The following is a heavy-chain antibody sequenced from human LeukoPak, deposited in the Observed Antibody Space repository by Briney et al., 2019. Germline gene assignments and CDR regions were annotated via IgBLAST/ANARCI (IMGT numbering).Heavy chain of an antibody. CDR1: GFTFSDYY. CDR2: ISSSGSTI. V-gene: IGHV3-11*04. J-gene: IGHJ3*02. D-gene: IGHD3-3*01. Sequence: GGSLRLSCAASGFTFSDYYMSWIRQAPGKGLEWVSYISSSGSTIYYADSVKGRFTISRDNAKNSLYLQMNSLRAEDTAVYYCARSPPYYDFWSGYYTSHAFDIWGQGTMVTVSS. CDR3: ARSPPYYDFWSGYYTSHAFDI.